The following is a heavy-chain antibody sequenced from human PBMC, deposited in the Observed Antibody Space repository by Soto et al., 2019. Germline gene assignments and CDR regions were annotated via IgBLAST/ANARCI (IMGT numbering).Heavy chain of an antibody. V-gene: IGHV1-18*04. CDR3: ARDQGHAFDI. CDR2: ISAYNGNT. CDR1: GYTFTSYG. Sequence: ASVQGSCKASGYTFTSYGISWVRQAPGQGLEWMGWISAYNGNTNYAQKLQGRVTMTRDTSTSTVYMELSSLRSEDTAVYYCARDQGHAFDIWGQGTMVSVSS. J-gene: IGHJ3*02.